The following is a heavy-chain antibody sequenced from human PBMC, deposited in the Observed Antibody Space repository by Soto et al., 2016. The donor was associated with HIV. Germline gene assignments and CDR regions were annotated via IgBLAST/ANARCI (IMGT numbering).Heavy chain of an antibody. CDR3: ARGGIGSSWYYYMDV. CDR2: VYYSGST. CDR1: GGSISSYY. Sequence: QVQLQESGPGLVKPSETLSLTCTVSGGSISSYYWSWIRQPPGKGLEWIGYVYYSGSTNYNPSLKGRVAMSVDTSKKQLSLKVISMTAADTAVYYCARGGIGSSWYYYMDVVGQEGHHNRLL. J-gene: IGHJ6*03. D-gene: IGHD6-13*01. V-gene: IGHV4-59*01.